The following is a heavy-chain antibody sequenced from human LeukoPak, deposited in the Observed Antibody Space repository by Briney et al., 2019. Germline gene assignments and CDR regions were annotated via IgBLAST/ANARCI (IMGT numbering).Heavy chain of an antibody. J-gene: IGHJ4*02. V-gene: IGHV3-13*01. D-gene: IGHD3-22*01. CDR2: IGTAGEI. CDR3: ARDLYRIVVVPHYFDY. Sequence: PGGSLRLSCAASGFTFSRYDMHWVRQPTGKGLEWVSGIGTAGEIYYPGSVKGRFTISRDNAKNSLYLQMNSLRAEDTAVYYCARDLYRIVVVPHYFDYWGQGTLVTVSS. CDR1: GFTFSRYD.